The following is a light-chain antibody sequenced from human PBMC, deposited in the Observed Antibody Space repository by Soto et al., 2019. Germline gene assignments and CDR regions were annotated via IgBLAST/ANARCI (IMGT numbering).Light chain of an antibody. CDR1: QSVSSY. V-gene: IGKV3-11*01. CDR2: DTS. J-gene: IGKJ3*01. CDR3: QQRSTWPRIT. Sequence: EVVLTQSPATLSLSPGERATLSCRASQSVSSYLAWYQQKPGQAPRLLIYDTSTRATGIPARFSGGGSGTDFVLIINSLETEDFAVYYCQQRSTWPRITFGPGTKVDIK.